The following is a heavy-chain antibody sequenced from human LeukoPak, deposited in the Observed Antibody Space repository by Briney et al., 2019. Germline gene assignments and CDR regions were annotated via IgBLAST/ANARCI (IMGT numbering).Heavy chain of an antibody. Sequence: QPGRSLRLSCIASGFTFNNYPMHWVRPAPGKGLEGVAVLSDDGHDKHYADSVKGRFTISRDNSKNTLYLQMNSLGPEDTAMYYCARARQELRYYYYGMDVWGQGTTVTVSS. J-gene: IGHJ6*02. V-gene: IGHV3-30*03. CDR1: GFTFNNYP. D-gene: IGHD3-10*01. CDR2: LSDDGHDK. CDR3: ARARQELRYYYYGMDV.